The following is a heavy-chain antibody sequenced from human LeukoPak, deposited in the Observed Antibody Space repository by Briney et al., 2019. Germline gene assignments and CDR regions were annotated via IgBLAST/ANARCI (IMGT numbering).Heavy chain of an antibody. CDR1: GFTFSTYP. D-gene: IGHD3-22*01. CDR3: AKSVGYHSDRSGYHWLGTFDS. Sequence: PGRSLRLSCAASGFTFSTYPMSWVRQAAGKGLEWVSAISGGGVNTYYADSVKGRFTISRDESKNTLYLPINSLRAEDTAVYYCAKSVGYHSDRSGYHWLGTFDSWGQGTLVTVSS. J-gene: IGHJ4*02. CDR2: ISGGGVNT. V-gene: IGHV3-23*01.